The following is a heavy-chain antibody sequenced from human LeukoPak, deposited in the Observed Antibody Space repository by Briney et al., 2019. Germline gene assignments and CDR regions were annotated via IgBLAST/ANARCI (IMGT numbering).Heavy chain of an antibody. V-gene: IGHV3-21*01. CDR1: GFTLGGYS. CDR3: ARTGFLEWLRPINGMDV. D-gene: IGHD3-3*01. J-gene: IGHJ6*02. CDR2: ISSSSYI. Sequence: GGSLGLSGEASGFTLGGYSMNWVRQAPGKGLVWVQSISSSSYIYCADSVKGRFTISRDNAKNSLYLQMNSLRAGDTAVYYCARTGFLEWLRPINGMDVWGQGTTVIVSS.